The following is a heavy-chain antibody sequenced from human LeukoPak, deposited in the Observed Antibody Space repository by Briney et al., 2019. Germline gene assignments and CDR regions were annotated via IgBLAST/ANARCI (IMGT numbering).Heavy chain of an antibody. Sequence: PGESLRLSCAASGFTVSSYEMNWVRQAPGKGLEWVSYISTSGSVKFYADSVKGRFTISRDNARNSLHLQMNSLRAEDTGVYYCARDWLRLGYWGQGTLVAVSS. CDR1: GFTVSSYE. CDR2: ISTSGSVK. CDR3: ARDWLRLGY. J-gene: IGHJ4*02. D-gene: IGHD5-12*01. V-gene: IGHV3-48*03.